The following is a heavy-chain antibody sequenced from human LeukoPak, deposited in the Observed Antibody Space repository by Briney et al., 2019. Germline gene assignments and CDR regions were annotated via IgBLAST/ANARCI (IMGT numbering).Heavy chain of an antibody. J-gene: IGHJ3*02. CDR1: GFTFTTYS. Sequence: GGSLRLSCAASGFTFTTYSMNWVRQAPGKGLQWVSYISITSRTTNCADSVKGRFTISRDSAKNSLYLQMNSLRDEDTAVYYCATEKAFAFDIWGQGTVVTVSS. V-gene: IGHV3-48*02. CDR3: ATEKAFAFDI. CDR2: ISITSRTT.